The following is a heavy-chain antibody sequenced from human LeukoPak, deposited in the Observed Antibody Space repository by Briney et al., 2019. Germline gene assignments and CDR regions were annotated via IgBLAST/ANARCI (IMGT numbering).Heavy chain of an antibody. Sequence: PGGSLRLSCAASGFTVSSNYMSWVRQAPGKGLEWVSAISGSGGSTYYADSVKGRFTISRDNSKNTLYLQMNSLRAEDTAVYYCAKDRVDCSSTSCYHAEYFQHWGQGTLVTVSS. CDR3: AKDRVDCSSTSCYHAEYFQH. CDR1: GFTVSSNY. CDR2: ISGSGGST. V-gene: IGHV3-23*01. J-gene: IGHJ1*01. D-gene: IGHD2-2*01.